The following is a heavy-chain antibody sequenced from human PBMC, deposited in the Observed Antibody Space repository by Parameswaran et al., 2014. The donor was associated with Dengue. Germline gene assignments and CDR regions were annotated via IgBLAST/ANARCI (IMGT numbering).Heavy chain of an antibody. CDR2: INWNGGST. CDR3: ARERGYCSSTSCSHQGRNWFDP. Sequence: VRQMPGKGLEWVSGINWNGGSTGYADSVKGRFTISRDNAKNSLYLQMNSLRAEDTALYHCARERGYCSSTSCSHQGRNWFDPWGQGTLVTVSS. J-gene: IGHJ5*02. D-gene: IGHD2-2*01. V-gene: IGHV3-20*01.